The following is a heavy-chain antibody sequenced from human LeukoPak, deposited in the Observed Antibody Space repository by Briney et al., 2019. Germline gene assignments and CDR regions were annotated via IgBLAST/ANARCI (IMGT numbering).Heavy chain of an antibody. V-gene: IGHV3-23*01. CDR2: ISGSGGST. CDR3: AKDLRYSYGLPGDY. J-gene: IGHJ4*02. D-gene: IGHD5-18*01. Sequence: PGGSLRLSCAASGFTFSSYAMSWVRQAPGKGLEWVSGISGSGGSTYYADSVKGRFTISRDNSKNTLYLQMNSVRAEDTAVYYCAKDLRYSYGLPGDYWGQGTLVTVSS. CDR1: GFTFSSYA.